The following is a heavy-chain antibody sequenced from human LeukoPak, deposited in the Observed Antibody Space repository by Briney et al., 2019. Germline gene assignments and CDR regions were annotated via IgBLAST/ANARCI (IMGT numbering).Heavy chain of an antibody. CDR1: GFTFSSYS. V-gene: IGHV3-30*03. J-gene: IGHJ5*02. CDR2: ISYDGSNK. Sequence: PGGSLRLSCAASGFTFSSYSMNWVRQAPGKGLEWVAVISYDGSNKYYADSVKGRFTISRDNSKNTLYLQMNSLRAEDTAVYYCAREVGVPAAYNRFDPWGQGTLVTVSS. CDR3: AREVGVPAAYNRFDP. D-gene: IGHD2-2*01.